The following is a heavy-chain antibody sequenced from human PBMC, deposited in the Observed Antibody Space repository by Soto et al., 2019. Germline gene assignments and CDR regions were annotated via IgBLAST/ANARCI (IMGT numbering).Heavy chain of an antibody. CDR1: GDSVTSHD. J-gene: IGHJ4*01. Sequence: SETLSLTCSFSGDSVTSHDGTWIRQSPEKGLEWIGYMPYTGFSHYTPSLKSRLTISVDTAKNQFTLQLTSVTVADTAVYYCATSYGNALYTYWGHGTPVTVSS. D-gene: IGHD4-4*01. CDR2: MPYTGFS. CDR3: ATSYGNALYTY. V-gene: IGHV4-59*02.